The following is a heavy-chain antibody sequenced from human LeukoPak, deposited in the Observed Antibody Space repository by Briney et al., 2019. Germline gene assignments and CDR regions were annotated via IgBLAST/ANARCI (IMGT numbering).Heavy chain of an antibody. Sequence: GASVKVSCKASGYTFTGYYMHWVRQAPGQGLEWMGWINPNSGGTNYAQKFQGRVTMTRDTSISTAYMELSRLRSDDTAVHYCARWYSSSWYGGWFDPWGQGTLVTVSS. D-gene: IGHD6-13*01. V-gene: IGHV1-2*02. CDR1: GYTFTGYY. CDR2: INPNSGGT. J-gene: IGHJ5*02. CDR3: ARWYSSSWYGGWFDP.